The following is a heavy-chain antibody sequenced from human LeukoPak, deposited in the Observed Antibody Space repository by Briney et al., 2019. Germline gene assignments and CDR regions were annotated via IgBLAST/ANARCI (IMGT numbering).Heavy chain of an antibody. CDR1: GFTFSGSA. J-gene: IGHJ5*02. V-gene: IGHV3-73*01. Sequence: GGSLRLSCAASGFTFSGSALHWVRQASGKGLEWVGRIRSTANGYATAYAASVKGRFTISRDNSKNTLYLQMSSLRAEDTAVYYCAKGVLLWFGESRDWFDPWGQGTLVTVSS. CDR2: IRSTANGYAT. D-gene: IGHD3-10*01. CDR3: AKGVLLWFGESRDWFDP.